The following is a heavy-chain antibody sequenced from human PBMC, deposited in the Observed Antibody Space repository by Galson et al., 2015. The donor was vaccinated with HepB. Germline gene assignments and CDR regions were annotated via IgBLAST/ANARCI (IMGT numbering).Heavy chain of an antibody. Sequence: SLRLSCAVSGLTFSRYGMSWGRQAPGQGLEWVSGSSGSGGSTYYAETVKGRFSISRDKSKNTLYLQMNSLRADDTAVYFCAIAYEMDTLFLGYDAFDIRGQGTVVTVSS. D-gene: IGHD5-24*01. V-gene: IGHV3-23*01. CDR2: SSGSGGST. CDR3: AIAYEMDTLFLGYDAFDI. CDR1: GLTFSRYG. J-gene: IGHJ3*02.